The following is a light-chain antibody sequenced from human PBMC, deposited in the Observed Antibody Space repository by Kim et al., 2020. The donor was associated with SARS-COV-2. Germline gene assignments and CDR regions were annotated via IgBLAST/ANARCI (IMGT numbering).Light chain of an antibody. V-gene: IGLV3-1*01. CDR3: QAWDTTVV. CDR1: QLGDKY. J-gene: IGLJ2*01. Sequence: SYELTRPPSVSVSPGQTASISCSGDQLGDKYVCWYQQKPGQSPVLVIYQDKNRPSGIPERFSGSNSGNTATLTISGTQAMDEADYYCQAWDTTVVFGGGNKLTVL. CDR2: QDK.